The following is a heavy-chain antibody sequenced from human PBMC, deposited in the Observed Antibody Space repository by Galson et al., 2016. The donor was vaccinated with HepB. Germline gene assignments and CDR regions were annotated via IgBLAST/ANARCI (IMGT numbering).Heavy chain of an antibody. J-gene: IGHJ4*02. D-gene: IGHD4-17*01. Sequence: SCKASGYTFRNYGINWVRQAPGQGLEWMGWISAFNGNTDYAQNFQDRVTMTTDTSTSTAYMELRSLRSDDTAVYYCARPTYGTIYYFDSWGQGTLVTVSS. CDR1: GYTFRNYG. V-gene: IGHV1-18*01. CDR3: ARPTYGTIYYFDS. CDR2: ISAFNGNT.